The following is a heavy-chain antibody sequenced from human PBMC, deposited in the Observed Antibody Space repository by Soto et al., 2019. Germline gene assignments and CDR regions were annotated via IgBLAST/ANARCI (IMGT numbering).Heavy chain of an antibody. CDR1: GFTFSSYA. Sequence: EVQLLESGGGLVQPGGSLRLSCAASGFTFSSYAMSWVRQAPGKGLEWVSAISGSGGSTYYADSVKGRFTISRDNSKKTLSLQMNSLRAEDTALYYCAKGGGGYNLYWAFDYWGQGTMVTVSS. V-gene: IGHV3-23*01. CDR3: AKGGGGYNLYWAFDY. D-gene: IGHD2-8*02. J-gene: IGHJ4*02. CDR2: ISGSGGST.